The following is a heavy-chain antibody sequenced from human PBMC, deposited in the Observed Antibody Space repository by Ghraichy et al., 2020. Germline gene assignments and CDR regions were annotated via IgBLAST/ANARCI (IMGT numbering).Heavy chain of an antibody. V-gene: IGHV4-34*01. CDR1: GGSFSGYY. Sequence: SQTLSLTCAVYGGSFSGYYWSWIRQPPGKGLEWIGEINHSGSTNYNPSLKSRVTISVDTSKNQFSLKLSSVTAADTAVYYCARRNGAAADYWGQGTLVTVSS. J-gene: IGHJ4*02. D-gene: IGHD2-2*01. CDR3: ARRNGAAADY. CDR2: INHSGST.